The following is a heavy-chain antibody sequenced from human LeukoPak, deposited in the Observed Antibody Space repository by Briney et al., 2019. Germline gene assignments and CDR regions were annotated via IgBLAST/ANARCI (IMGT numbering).Heavy chain of an antibody. CDR2: IIPILGIA. Sequence: SVKVSCKASGGTFSSYAISWVRQAPGQELEWMGSIIPILGIANYAQKFQGRVTITADKSTSTAYMELSSLRSEDTAVYYCARDRGYDSSGYSPTGPLFDYWGQGTLVTVSS. J-gene: IGHJ4*02. V-gene: IGHV1-69*04. CDR3: ARDRGYDSSGYSPTGPLFDY. CDR1: GGTFSSYA. D-gene: IGHD3-22*01.